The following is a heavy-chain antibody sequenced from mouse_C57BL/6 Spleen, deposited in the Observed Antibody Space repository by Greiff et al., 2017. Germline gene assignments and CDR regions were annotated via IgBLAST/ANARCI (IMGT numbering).Heavy chain of an antibody. D-gene: IGHD2-1*01. CDR3: VRSIYGNYDYYAMDY. CDR1: GFSFNTYA. Sequence: GGGLVQPKGSLKLSCAASGFSFNTYAMNWVRQAPGKGLEWVARIRSKSNNYATYYADSVKDRFTISRDDSESMLYLQMNNLKTEDTAMYYCVRSIYGNYDYYAMDYWGQGTSVTVSS. V-gene: IGHV10-1*01. CDR2: IRSKSNNYAT. J-gene: IGHJ4*01.